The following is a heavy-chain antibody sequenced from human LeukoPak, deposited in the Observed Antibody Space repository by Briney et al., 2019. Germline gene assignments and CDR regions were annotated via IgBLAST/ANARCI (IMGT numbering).Heavy chain of an antibody. CDR3: ARHRRYYGSGSYYSDFDS. J-gene: IGHJ4*02. Sequence: SETLSLTCTVSGGPISSSDYYWGWIRQPPGKGLEWIGSIFYSGSTYYNPSLKSPVTISADMSKNYFSLRLSSVTAADTATYYCARHRRYYGSGSYYSDFDSWGQGILVTVSS. D-gene: IGHD3-10*01. CDR2: IFYSGST. V-gene: IGHV4-39*01. CDR1: GGPISSSDYY.